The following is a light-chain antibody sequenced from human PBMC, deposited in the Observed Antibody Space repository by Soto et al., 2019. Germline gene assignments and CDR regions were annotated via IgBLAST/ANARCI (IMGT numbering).Light chain of an antibody. V-gene: IGKV1-5*01. CDR2: AAS. J-gene: IGKJ1*01. CDR1: QSLSSW. Sequence: DIQMTQSPSTLSASVGDRVTITCRASQSLSSWLAWYQQKPGQAPKLLIYAASSLESGVPSRFIGSGSGTEFTLTISSLQPDDFATYYCQQYNSYSGTFGQGTKVEIK. CDR3: QQYNSYSGT.